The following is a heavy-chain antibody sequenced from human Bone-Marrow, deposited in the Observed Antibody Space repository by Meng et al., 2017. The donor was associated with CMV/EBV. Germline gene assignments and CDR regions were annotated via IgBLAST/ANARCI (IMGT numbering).Heavy chain of an antibody. CDR1: GGSFSGYY. V-gene: IGHV4-34*01. CDR2: INHSGST. Sequence: QVQLQHWGAGRLKPSETLSLTCAVYGGSFSGYYWSWIRQPPGKGLEWIGEINHSGSTNYNPSLKSRVTISVDTSKNQFSLKLSSVTAADTAVYYCAREGHNSSGWSRWGQGTLVTVSS. J-gene: IGHJ4*02. CDR3: AREGHNSSGWSR. D-gene: IGHD6-19*01.